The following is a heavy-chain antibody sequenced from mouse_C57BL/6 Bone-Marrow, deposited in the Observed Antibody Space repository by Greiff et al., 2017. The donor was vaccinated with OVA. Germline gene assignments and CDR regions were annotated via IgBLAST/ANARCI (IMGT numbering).Heavy chain of an antibody. CDR1: GFTFSDYY. Sequence: EVQGVESGGGLVQPGGSLKLSCAASGFTFSDYYMYWVRQTPEKRLEWVAYISNGGGSTYYPDTVKGRFTISRDNAKNTLYLQMSRLKSEDTAMYYCARHTRLAWFAYWGQGTLVTVSA. D-gene: IGHD1-1*01. CDR2: ISNGGGST. V-gene: IGHV5-12*01. CDR3: ARHTRLAWFAY. J-gene: IGHJ3*01.